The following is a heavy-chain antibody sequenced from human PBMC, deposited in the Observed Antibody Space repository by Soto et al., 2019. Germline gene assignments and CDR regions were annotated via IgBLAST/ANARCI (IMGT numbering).Heavy chain of an antibody. CDR3: ASDGSKELWVEGLTSMDF. D-gene: IGHD1-26*01. V-gene: IGHV1-18*01. CDR1: GDTFTNYG. J-gene: IGHJ6*02. CDR2: ISGYNGQA. Sequence: QIQLVQSGPEVRKPGASVKVSCKASGDTFTNYGISWVRQAPGQGLDWMEWISGYNGQANYAQKSQDRVTLTKDSSTKTGFMEPRSLRADDTAMYYSASDGSKELWVEGLTSMDFWGQGTTVAVSS.